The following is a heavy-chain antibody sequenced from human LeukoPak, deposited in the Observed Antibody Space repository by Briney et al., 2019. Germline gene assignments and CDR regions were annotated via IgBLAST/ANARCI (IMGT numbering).Heavy chain of an antibody. Sequence: PSETLSLTCTVSGGSISSYYWSWIRQPTGKGREWIGYIYYSGSTNYNPSLKSRVTISVDTSKNQFSLKLSSVTAADTAVYYCARYGSGSYSFGMDVWGQGTTVTVSS. CDR1: GGSISSYY. CDR3: ARYGSGSYSFGMDV. J-gene: IGHJ6*02. V-gene: IGHV4-59*08. CDR2: IYYSGST. D-gene: IGHD3-10*01.